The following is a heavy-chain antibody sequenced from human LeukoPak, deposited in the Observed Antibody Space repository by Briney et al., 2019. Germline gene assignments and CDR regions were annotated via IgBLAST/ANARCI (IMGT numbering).Heavy chain of an antibody. CDR2: IRYDGSNK. D-gene: IGHD2-21*02. J-gene: IGHJ3*02. V-gene: IGHV3-30*02. CDR1: GFTFSSYG. Sequence: GGSLRLSCAASGFTFSSYGMHWVRQAPGKGLEWVAFIRYDGSNKYYADSVKGRFTISRDNSKNTLYLQMNSLRAEDTAVYYCAKVPVTPEAFDIWGQGTMVTVSS. CDR3: AKVPVTPEAFDI.